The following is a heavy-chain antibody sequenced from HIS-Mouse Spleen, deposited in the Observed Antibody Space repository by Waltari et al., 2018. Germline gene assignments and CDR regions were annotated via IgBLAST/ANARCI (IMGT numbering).Heavy chain of an antibody. CDR2: ISYDGSNK. J-gene: IGHJ4*02. CDR3: ARAYVVGSGHFDY. V-gene: IGHV3-30-3*01. D-gene: IGHD6-19*01. CDR1: GFTFSRYA. Sequence: CSASGFTFSRYAMHWVRQAPGKGLEWVAVISYDGSNKYYADSVKGRFTISRDNSKNTLYLQMNSLRAEDTAVYYCARAYVVGSGHFDYWGQGTLVTVSS.